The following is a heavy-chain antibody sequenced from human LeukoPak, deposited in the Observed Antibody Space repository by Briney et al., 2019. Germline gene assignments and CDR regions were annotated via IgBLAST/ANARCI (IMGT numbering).Heavy chain of an antibody. V-gene: IGHV3-20*04. Sequence: GGSLRLSCAASGFTFDDYGMSWVRQAPGKGLEWVSGSNWNGGSTGYADSVKGRFTISRDNAKNSLYLQMNSLRAEDTALYYCAKGSYYDSSGYFDYWGQGTLVTVSS. J-gene: IGHJ4*02. CDR3: AKGSYYDSSGYFDY. CDR1: GFTFDDYG. D-gene: IGHD3-22*01. CDR2: SNWNGGST.